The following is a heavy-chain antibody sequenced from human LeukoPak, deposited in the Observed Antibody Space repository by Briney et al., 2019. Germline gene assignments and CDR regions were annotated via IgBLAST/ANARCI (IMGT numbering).Heavy chain of an antibody. V-gene: IGHV4-39*07. Sequence: PGGSLRLSCAASGFTLSSYEMNWIRQPPGKGLEWIGSIFYTGRTYYNPSLKSRVTISVDTSETQFSLNLSSVTAADTAVYYCASLRVAGTRYFDYWGQGTLVAVSS. CDR1: GFTLSSYE. J-gene: IGHJ4*02. CDR3: ASLRVAGTRYFDY. CDR2: IFYTGRT. D-gene: IGHD6-19*01.